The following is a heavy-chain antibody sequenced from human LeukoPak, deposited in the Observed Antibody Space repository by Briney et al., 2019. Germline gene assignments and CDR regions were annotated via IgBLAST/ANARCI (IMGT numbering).Heavy chain of an antibody. J-gene: IGHJ1*01. Sequence: GESLKISCKGSGYSFTSYWISWVRQMPGKGLERMGRIDPSDSYTSYSPSFQGHVTISADKSITTAYLQWSSLKASDTAMYYCASLYYYDSSGYLQHWGQGTLVTVSS. D-gene: IGHD3-22*01. V-gene: IGHV5-10-1*01. CDR2: IDPSDSYT. CDR1: GYSFTSYW. CDR3: ASLYYYDSSGYLQH.